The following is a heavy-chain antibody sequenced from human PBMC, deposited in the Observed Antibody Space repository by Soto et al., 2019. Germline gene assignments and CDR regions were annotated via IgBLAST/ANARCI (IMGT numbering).Heavy chain of an antibody. V-gene: IGHV1-24*01. CDR2: FDPEDGET. D-gene: IGHD3-10*01. J-gene: IGHJ3*02. CDR1: GYTLTELS. CDR3: ATDLRRFGELLYDAFDI. Sequence: ASVKVSCKVSGYTLTELSMHWVRQAPGKRLEWMGGFDPEDGETIYAQKFQGRVTMTEDTSTDTAYMELSSLRSEDTAVYYCATDLRRFGELLYDAFDIWGQGTMVTVSS.